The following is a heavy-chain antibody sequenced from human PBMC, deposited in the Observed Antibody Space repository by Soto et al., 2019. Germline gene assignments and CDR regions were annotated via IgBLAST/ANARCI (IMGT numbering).Heavy chain of an antibody. J-gene: IGHJ6*03. V-gene: IGHV3-48*01. Sequence: GGSLRLSCAASGFTFSSYAMSWVRQAPGKGLEWVSYISSSSSTIYYADSVKGRFTISRDNAKNSLYLQMNSLRAEDTAVYYCASHPLDYYYYYYYMAVWGKGTTATVSS. CDR2: ISSSSSTI. CDR3: ASHPLDYYYYYYYMAV. CDR1: GFTFSSYA. D-gene: IGHD2-21*01.